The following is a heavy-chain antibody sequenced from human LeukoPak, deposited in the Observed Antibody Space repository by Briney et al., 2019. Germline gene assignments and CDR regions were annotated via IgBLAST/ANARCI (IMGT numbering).Heavy chain of an antibody. CDR2: INPSGGNT. D-gene: IGHD3-3*01. Sequence: ASVKVSCKASGYTFTSYYMHWVRQAPGQGLEWMGIINPSGGNTSYAQKFQGRVTMTRDTSTSTVYMELSSLRSEDTAVYYCARDEGRYYDFWSGYRTHDAFDIWGQGTMVTVSS. CDR1: GYTFTSYY. V-gene: IGHV1-46*01. CDR3: ARDEGRYYDFWSGYRTHDAFDI. J-gene: IGHJ3*02.